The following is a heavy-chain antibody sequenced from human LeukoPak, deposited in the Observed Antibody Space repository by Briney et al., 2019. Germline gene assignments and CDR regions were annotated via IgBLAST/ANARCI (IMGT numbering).Heavy chain of an antibody. D-gene: IGHD3-10*01. CDR1: GFTFSSYD. CDR2: IGTAGDT. CDR3: ARGKAGVDFDY. Sequence: PGGSLRLSCAASGFTFSSYDMHWVRQATGEGLEWVSAIGTAGDTYYPGSVKGRFTISRENAKNSLYLQMNSLRAGDTPVYYCARGKAGVDFDYWGQGTLVTVSS. V-gene: IGHV3-13*01. J-gene: IGHJ4*02.